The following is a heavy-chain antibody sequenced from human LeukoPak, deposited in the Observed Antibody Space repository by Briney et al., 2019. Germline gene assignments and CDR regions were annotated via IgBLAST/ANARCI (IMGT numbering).Heavy chain of an antibody. D-gene: IGHD3-10*01. J-gene: IGHJ4*02. CDR3: ARLAPRIRIPGSPTRYYFDY. CDR2: IYYSGST. CDR1: GDSISSSSYY. Sequence: SETLSLTCTVSGDSISSSSYYWGWIRQPPGKGLEWIGSIYYSGSTYYNPSLKSRVIISVDTSKNQFSLKLSSVTAADTAVYYCARLAPRIRIPGSPTRYYFDYWGQGTLVTVSS. V-gene: IGHV4-39*07.